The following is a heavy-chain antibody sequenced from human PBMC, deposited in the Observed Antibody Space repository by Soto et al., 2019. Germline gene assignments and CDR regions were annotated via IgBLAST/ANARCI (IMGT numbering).Heavy chain of an antibody. CDR1: GFTFSSYS. J-gene: IGHJ5*02. CDR3: ARGGSLNGFDP. V-gene: IGHV3-48*01. D-gene: IGHD3-10*01. CDR2: ISSSSSTI. Sequence: EAQLVESGGGLVQPGGSLRLSCAASGFTFSSYSMNWVRQAPGKGLEWVSYISSSSSTIYYADSVKGRFTISRDNAKNSLYLQMNTLRAEDTAVYYCARGGSLNGFDPWGQGTLVTVSS.